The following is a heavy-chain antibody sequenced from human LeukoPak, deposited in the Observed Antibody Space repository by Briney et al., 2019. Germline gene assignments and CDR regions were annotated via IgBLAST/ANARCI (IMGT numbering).Heavy chain of an antibody. CDR1: GGTFSSYA. D-gene: IGHD1-14*01. CDR2: IIPIFGTA. Sequence: SVRVSCKASGGTFSSYAISWVRQAPGQGLEWMGGIIPIFGTANYAQKFQGRVTITADESTSTAYMELSSLRSEDTAVYYCARSNPDYYYGMDVWGQGTTVTVSS. CDR3: ARSNPDYYYGMDV. J-gene: IGHJ6*02. V-gene: IGHV1-69*13.